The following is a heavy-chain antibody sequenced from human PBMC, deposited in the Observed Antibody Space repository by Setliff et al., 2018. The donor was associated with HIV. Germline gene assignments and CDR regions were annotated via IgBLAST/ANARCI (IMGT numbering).Heavy chain of an antibody. CDR2: IFASGTT. D-gene: IGHD2-15*01. Sequence: SETLSLTCNVSGGSISSVNYYWNWVRQPAGKGLEWIGRIFASGTTNYNHTLKSRVTISVDSSKNQFSLKLSSVTAADTALYYCARGARGWSQYFQHWGQGTLVTVSS. CDR1: GGSISSVNYY. CDR3: ARGARGWSQYFQH. J-gene: IGHJ1*01. V-gene: IGHV4-61*02.